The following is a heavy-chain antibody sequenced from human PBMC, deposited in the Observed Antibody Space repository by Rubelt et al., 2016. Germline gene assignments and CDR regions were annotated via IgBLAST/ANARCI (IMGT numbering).Heavy chain of an antibody. CDR3: ARGSRDYCTNGVCYSPKYYGMDV. CDR2: ISSSSSTI. D-gene: IGHD2-8*01. J-gene: IGHJ6*02. V-gene: IGHV3-48*01. Sequence: ISSSSSTIYYADSVKGRFTISRDNAKNSLYLQMNSLRAEDTAVYYCARGSRDYCTNGVCYSPKYYGMDVWGQGTRSPSP.